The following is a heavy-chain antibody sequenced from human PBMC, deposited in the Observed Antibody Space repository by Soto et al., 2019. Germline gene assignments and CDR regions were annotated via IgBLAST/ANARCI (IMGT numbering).Heavy chain of an antibody. D-gene: IGHD1-7*01. CDR1: GGSISSGDYY. CDR2: IYYSGST. Sequence: SETLSLTCTVSGGSISSGDYYWSWIRQPPGKGLEWIGYIYYSGSTYYNPSLKSRVTISVDTSKNQFSLKLSSVTAADTAVYYCARGLGAGTWPNEYYFDYWGQGTLVTVSS. J-gene: IGHJ4*02. CDR3: ARGLGAGTWPNEYYFDY. V-gene: IGHV4-30-4*01.